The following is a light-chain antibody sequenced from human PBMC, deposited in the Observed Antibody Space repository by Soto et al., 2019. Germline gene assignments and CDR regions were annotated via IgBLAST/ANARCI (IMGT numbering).Light chain of an antibody. CDR2: EVS. CDR3: SSYAGSNNFV. J-gene: IGLJ1*01. Sequence: LGQPPSTCGSPRKSSTLSRTGTNNDVGGYNYVSWYQQHPGKAPKLMIYEVSKRPSGVPDRFSGSKSGNTASLTVSGLQAEDEADYYCSSYAGSNNFVFGTGTKVTVL. V-gene: IGLV2-8*01. CDR1: NNDVGGYNY.